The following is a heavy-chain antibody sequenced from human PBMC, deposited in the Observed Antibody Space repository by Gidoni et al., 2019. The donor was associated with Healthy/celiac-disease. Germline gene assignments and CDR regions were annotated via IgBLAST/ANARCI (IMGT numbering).Heavy chain of an antibody. J-gene: IGHJ4*02. D-gene: IGHD5-18*01. V-gene: IGHV4-59*01. Sequence: GPGLVKPSETLSLTCTVSGGSISSYYWSWIRQPPGKGLEWIWYIYYSGSTNYNPSLKSRVTISVDTSKNQFSLKLSSVTAADTAVYYCARSKYSYGLYYFDYWGQGTLVTVSS. CDR2: IYYSGST. CDR1: GGSISSYY. CDR3: ARSKYSYGLYYFDY.